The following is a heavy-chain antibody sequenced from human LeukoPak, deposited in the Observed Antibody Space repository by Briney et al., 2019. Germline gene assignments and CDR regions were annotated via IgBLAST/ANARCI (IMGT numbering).Heavy chain of an antibody. D-gene: IGHD6-13*01. V-gene: IGHV4-59*08. J-gene: IGHJ4*02. Sequence: SETLSLTCTVSGASISSYYWSWIRQPPGKGLEWIGYISYSGSPNYNPSLKSRVTISADTSKNQFSLNLSSVIAADTAVYYCARVGHIVAAGTYDWWGQGTLVTVSS. CDR2: ISYSGSP. CDR3: ARVGHIVAAGTYDW. CDR1: GASISSYY.